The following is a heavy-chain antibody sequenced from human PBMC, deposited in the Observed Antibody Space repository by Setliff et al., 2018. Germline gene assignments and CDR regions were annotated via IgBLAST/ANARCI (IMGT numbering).Heavy chain of an antibody. CDR2: IYPADSDT. CDR1: GYTFTNYW. V-gene: IGHV5-51*01. Sequence: PGESLKISCKGSGYTFTNYWIAWVRQMPGKGLEYMGIIYPADSDTTYSPSLQGQVTISADKSINTAYLQWSSLKASDTAIYYCARVGPLTDDAFDIWGQGTMVTVS. D-gene: IGHD1-26*01. CDR3: ARVGPLTDDAFDI. J-gene: IGHJ3*02.